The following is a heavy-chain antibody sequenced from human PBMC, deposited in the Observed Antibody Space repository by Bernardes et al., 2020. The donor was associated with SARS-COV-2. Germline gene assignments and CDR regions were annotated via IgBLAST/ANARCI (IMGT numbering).Heavy chain of an antibody. V-gene: IGHV3-7*03. Sequence: GGSLRLSCAASGFTFSSYWMSWVRQAPGKGLEWVANIRQDGSDKYYVDSVKGRFTISRDNAKNSLYLQMNSLRAEDTAVDYCARDTRWGVAHHFDYWGQGTLVTVSS. CDR1: GFTFSSYW. D-gene: IGHD2-8*01. J-gene: IGHJ4*02. CDR3: ARDTRWGVAHHFDY. CDR2: IRQDGSDK.